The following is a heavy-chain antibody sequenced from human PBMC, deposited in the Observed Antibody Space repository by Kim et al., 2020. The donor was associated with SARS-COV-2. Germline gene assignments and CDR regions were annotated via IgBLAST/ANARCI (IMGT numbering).Heavy chain of an antibody. D-gene: IGHD1-1*01. Sequence: NYNPSLQVQVTISIATSKNHFSLSLRSVTATDTAVYYCARRGGIVNNYNYWGQGTLVTVSS. V-gene: IGHV4-34*01. CDR3: ARRGGIVNNYNY. J-gene: IGHJ4*02.